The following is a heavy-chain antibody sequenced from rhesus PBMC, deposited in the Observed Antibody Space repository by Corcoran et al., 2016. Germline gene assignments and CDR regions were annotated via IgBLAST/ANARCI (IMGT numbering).Heavy chain of an antibody. CDR1: GGSMSESSI. V-gene: IGHV4S9*01. CDR3: AKAQAFDY. J-gene: IGHJ4*01. CDR2: ISANSVTT. Sequence: QVRLQESGPGLVKSSETLSLTCGVSGGSMSESSIWNWIRQPPGKGLEWIGNISANSVTTYIPSLKSRFTISKDTSTIHFFLKLTSVPAADTAVYYCAKAQAFDYWGQGVLVTVSS.